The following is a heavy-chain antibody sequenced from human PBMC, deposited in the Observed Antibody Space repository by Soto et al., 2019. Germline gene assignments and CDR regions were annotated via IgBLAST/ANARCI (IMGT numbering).Heavy chain of an antibody. V-gene: IGHV3-48*02. CDR1: GFTFSSCA. J-gene: IGHJ4*02. CDR2: ISSSGSTI. CDR3: ARGRGYCGGTNCYLDY. D-gene: IGHD2-21*01. Sequence: GGSLRLSCAASGFTFSSCAMGWVRQAPGKGLEWVSYISSSGSTIYYADSVKGRFTISRDNAKNSLYLQMNSLRDDDTAVYYCARGRGYCGGTNCYLDYWGQGALVTVSS.